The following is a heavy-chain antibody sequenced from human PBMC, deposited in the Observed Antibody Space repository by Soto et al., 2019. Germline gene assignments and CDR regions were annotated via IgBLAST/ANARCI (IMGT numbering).Heavy chain of an antibody. CDR3: AAGYTTGPDAFDI. J-gene: IGHJ3*02. CDR2: IFPGDSDT. V-gene: IGHV5-51*01. Sequence: GESQKISCMGSGYNFANYWIGWVRQMPGKGLEWMGMIFPGDSDTKNSPSLQGQITMSVDKSDSSAYLQWRSLKASDTAMYYCAAGYTTGPDAFDIWGQGTMVTVSS. CDR1: GYNFANYW. D-gene: IGHD6-13*01.